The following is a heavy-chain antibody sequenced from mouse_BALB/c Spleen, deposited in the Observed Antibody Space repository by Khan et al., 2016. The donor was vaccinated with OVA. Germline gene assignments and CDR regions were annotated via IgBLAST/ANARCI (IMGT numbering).Heavy chain of an antibody. Sequence: EVQLQESGAELVKPADSLTLSCTASGYNIKGIYIYWVKQRPEKGMERMRRTEPSNGNTNYDPKFQGKVTITADTSSNTAYLQLSSLTSEDTADYYARRATINAWGQGTTLTVSS. CDR2: TEPSNGNT. CDR1: GYNIKGIY. CDR3: RRATINA. V-gene: IGHV14-3*02. J-gene: IGHJ2*01. D-gene: IGHD3-3*01.